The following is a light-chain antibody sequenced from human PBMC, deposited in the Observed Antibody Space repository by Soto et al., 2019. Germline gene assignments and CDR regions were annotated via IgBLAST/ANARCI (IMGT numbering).Light chain of an antibody. CDR1: QTVERW. CDR3: LQDYNYPLT. V-gene: IGKV1-5*01. Sequence: DIQMTQSPSTLSASVGDRVTITCRASQTVERWLAWYQQKPGKAPNLLISDVSSLERGVPSRFSGSGSGTEFTLTISSLQPEDFATYYCLQDYNYPLTFGGGTKVDI. CDR2: DVS. J-gene: IGKJ4*01.